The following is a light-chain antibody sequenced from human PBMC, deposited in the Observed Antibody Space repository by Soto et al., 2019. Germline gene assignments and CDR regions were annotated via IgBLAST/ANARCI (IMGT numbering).Light chain of an antibody. Sequence: EIVLTQSPATLSLSPGERATLSCRASQSVRSYLAWYQQKPGQAPRLLIYDASSSATGIPARFSGSGSGTDFSLTISSLEPEDFAIYYCQQRSDWPVTFGQGTKVEIK. CDR1: QSVRSY. CDR2: DAS. V-gene: IGKV3-11*01. CDR3: QQRSDWPVT. J-gene: IGKJ1*01.